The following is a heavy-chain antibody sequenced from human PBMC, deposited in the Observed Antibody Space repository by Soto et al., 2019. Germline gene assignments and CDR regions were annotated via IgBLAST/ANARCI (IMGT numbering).Heavy chain of an antibody. V-gene: IGHV3-7*03. Sequence: PGGSLRLSCAASGFTFSSYWMSWVRQAPGKGLEWVANIKQDGSEKYYADSVKGRFTISRDNSKNTLYLQMNSLRAEDTAVYYCAKDSPITMIVLGAFDIWGQGTMVTVSS. D-gene: IGHD3-22*01. J-gene: IGHJ3*02. CDR1: GFTFSSYW. CDR3: AKDSPITMIVLGAFDI. CDR2: IKQDGSEK.